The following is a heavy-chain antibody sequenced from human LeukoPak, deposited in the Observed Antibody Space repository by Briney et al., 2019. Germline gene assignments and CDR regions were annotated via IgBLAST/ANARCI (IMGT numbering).Heavy chain of an antibody. J-gene: IGHJ4*02. Sequence: SQTLSLTCTVSGGSISSGGYYWSWIRQHPGKGLEWIGYIYYSGSTYYNPSLKGRVTISVDTSKNQFSLKLSSVTAADTAVYYCARASTGVYIDYWGQGTLVTVSS. CDR3: ARASTGVYIDY. CDR2: IYYSGST. V-gene: IGHV4-31*03. D-gene: IGHD2-2*01. CDR1: GGSISSGGYY.